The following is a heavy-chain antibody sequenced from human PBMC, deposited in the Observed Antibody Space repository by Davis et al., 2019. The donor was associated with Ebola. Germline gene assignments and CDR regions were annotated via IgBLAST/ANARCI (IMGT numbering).Heavy chain of an antibody. J-gene: IGHJ2*01. Sequence: GESLKISCKGSGYSFSSHWIAWVRQKPGKGLEWMGMIYPSDSDTRYSPSFQGQVIISADKSISTAYLQWNSLQASDTAVYYCARLYGPGHYLNWYFNLWGRGTLVTVSS. CDR2: IYPSDSDT. V-gene: IGHV5-51*01. D-gene: IGHD3-10*01. CDR3: ARLYGPGHYLNWYFNL. CDR1: GYSFSSHW.